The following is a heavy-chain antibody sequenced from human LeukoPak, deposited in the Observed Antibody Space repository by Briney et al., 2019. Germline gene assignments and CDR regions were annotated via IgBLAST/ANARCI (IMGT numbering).Heavy chain of an antibody. Sequence: GGSLRLSCAASGFTFNSYSMNWVRQAPGKGLEWVSYISSSSSTIYYADSVKGRFTISRDNAKNSLYLQMNSLRAEDTAVYYCARDGSGWRNWFDPWGQGTLVTVSS. CDR2: ISSSSSTI. J-gene: IGHJ5*02. D-gene: IGHD6-19*01. V-gene: IGHV3-48*04. CDR1: GFTFNSYS. CDR3: ARDGSGWRNWFDP.